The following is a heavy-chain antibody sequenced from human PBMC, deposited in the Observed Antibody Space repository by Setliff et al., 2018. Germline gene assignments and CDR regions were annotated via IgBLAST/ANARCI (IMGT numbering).Heavy chain of an antibody. CDR3: AVTMTTGVDFFDY. V-gene: IGHV3-73*01. CDR1: GFTFSGSA. Sequence: LRLSCAASGFTFSGSAVYWVRQASGRGLEWVGRIRSKADSYATAYAASVKARFTISRDDSKNTAYLQVNSLKTEDTAVYYCAVTMTTGVDFFDYWGQGTLVTVSS. J-gene: IGHJ4*02. D-gene: IGHD4-17*01. CDR2: IRSKADSYAT.